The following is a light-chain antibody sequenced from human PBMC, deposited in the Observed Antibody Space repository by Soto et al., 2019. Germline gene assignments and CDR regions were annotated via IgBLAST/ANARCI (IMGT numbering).Light chain of an antibody. CDR1: HTVSSN. J-gene: IGKJ3*01. CDR3: QQYYHWPPEFT. Sequence: IELTQSPGTLSVSPGETATLSCRASHTVSSNLAWYQHKPGQASRLLIYGASTRATGVPARFSGGGSGTEFTLTITSLQSEDFAVYYCQQYYHWPPEFTLGPGTKVDI. CDR2: GAS. V-gene: IGKV3-15*01.